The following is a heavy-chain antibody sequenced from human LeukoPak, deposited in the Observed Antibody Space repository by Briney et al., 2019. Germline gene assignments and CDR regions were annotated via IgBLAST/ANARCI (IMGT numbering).Heavy chain of an antibody. D-gene: IGHD6-13*01. CDR2: IYTSGST. J-gene: IGHJ5*02. V-gene: IGHV4-61*02. Sequence: SQTLSLTCTVSGGSISSGSYYWSWIRQPAGKGLEWIGRIYTSGSTNYNPSLKSRVTISVDTSKNQFSLKLSSVTAADTAVYYCARAYSSSLIRWFDPWGQGTLVTVSS. CDR1: GGSISSGSYY. CDR3: ARAYSSSLIRWFDP.